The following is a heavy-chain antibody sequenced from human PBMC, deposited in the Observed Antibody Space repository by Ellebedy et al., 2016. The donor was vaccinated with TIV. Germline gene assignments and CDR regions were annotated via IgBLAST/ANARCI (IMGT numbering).Heavy chain of an antibody. D-gene: IGHD3-10*01. CDR2: IYPGDSET. Sequence: GESLKISCKASGYRFINFWVGWVRQMPGKGLESMGIIYPGDSETRYSPSFQGQVTMSADKSLNTAYLQWNSLKASDTAIYYCARLMVRGVYAFDVWGPGTSVTVSS. V-gene: IGHV5-51*01. CDR1: GYRFINFW. J-gene: IGHJ3*01. CDR3: ARLMVRGVYAFDV.